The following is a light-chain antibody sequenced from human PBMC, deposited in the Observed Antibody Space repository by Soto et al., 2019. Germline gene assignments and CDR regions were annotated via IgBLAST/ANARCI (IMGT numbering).Light chain of an antibody. J-gene: IGKJ5*01. Sequence: EIVMTQSPSTLSVSPGEXATLSCRASQSVSSNLAWYQQKPGQAPRLLIYGASTRATGVPDRFSGSGSGTEFTLTISSLQSEDFAVYYCQQYGGTPPITFGQGTRLEIK. CDR1: QSVSSN. V-gene: IGKV3-15*01. CDR3: QQYGGTPPIT. CDR2: GAS.